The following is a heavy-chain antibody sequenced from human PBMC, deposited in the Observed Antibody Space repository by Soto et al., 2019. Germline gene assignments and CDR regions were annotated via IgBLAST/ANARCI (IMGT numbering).Heavy chain of an antibody. J-gene: IGHJ4*02. Sequence: QLQLQESGPGLVKPSETLSLTCTVSGGSISSSSYYWGWIRQPPGKGLEWIGSIYYSGSTYYNPSLKSRVTISVDTSKNQFSLKLSSVTAADTAVYYCARHTHPEVGLQPPPAPDYWGQGTLVTVSS. V-gene: IGHV4-39*01. CDR3: ARHTHPEVGLQPPPAPDY. CDR1: GGSISSSSYY. D-gene: IGHD1-1*01. CDR2: IYYSGST.